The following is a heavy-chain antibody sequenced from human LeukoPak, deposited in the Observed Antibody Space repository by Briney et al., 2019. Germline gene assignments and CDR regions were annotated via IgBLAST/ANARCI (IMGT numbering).Heavy chain of an antibody. J-gene: IGHJ4*02. Sequence: GRSLRLSCAASGFTFSGYGMHWVRQAPGKGLEWMTFISYDGSNKYYADSVKGRFTISRDNSKNSLYLQMDSLRTEDTAVYYCAKKQLRGSYYFDDWGQGTLVTVPS. CDR1: GFTFSGYG. CDR3: AKKQLRGSYYFDD. CDR2: ISYDGSNK. D-gene: IGHD1-26*01. V-gene: IGHV3-30*18.